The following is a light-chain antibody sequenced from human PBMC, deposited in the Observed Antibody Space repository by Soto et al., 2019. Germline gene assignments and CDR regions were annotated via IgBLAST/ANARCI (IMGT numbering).Light chain of an antibody. V-gene: IGLV2-14*01. CDR2: DVT. CDR3: SSYTTSNKVI. CDR1: SNDVGAYNY. Sequence: QSALTQPASVSGSPGQSITISCSGTSNDVGAYNYVSWYQQHPGKVPKVMIYDVTRRPSGVSNRFSGSKSGNTASLTISGLQTEDEADYYCSSYTTSNKVIFGGGTKLTV. J-gene: IGLJ2*01.